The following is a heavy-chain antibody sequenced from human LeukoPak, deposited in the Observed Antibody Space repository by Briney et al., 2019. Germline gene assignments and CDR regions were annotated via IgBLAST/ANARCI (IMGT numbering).Heavy chain of an antibody. V-gene: IGHV3-11*05. J-gene: IGHJ4*02. D-gene: IGHD4-23*01. CDR2: ISSGSTYT. CDR1: GFTFSDHY. Sequence: KAGGSLRLSCEVSGFTFSDHYMSWIRQAPGKRLEWVSYISSGSTYTNYADSVEGRFTISRDNAKNSLYLQTNSLRAEDTAVYYCARGDYGGDYFDYWGQGTLVTVSS. CDR3: ARGDYGGDYFDY.